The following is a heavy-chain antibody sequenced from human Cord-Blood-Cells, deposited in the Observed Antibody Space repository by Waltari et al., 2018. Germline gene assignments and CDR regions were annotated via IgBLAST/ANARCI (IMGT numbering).Heavy chain of an antibody. CDR3: ARDSSGWYDWYFDL. V-gene: IGHV1-3*01. D-gene: IGHD6-19*01. CDR1: GYTFSSYS. Sequence: QVQPVQSGAEVKKPGASAMVSCKASGYTFSSYSMHWLRRAPGQRLEWMGWINAGNGNTNYSQKFQGRVTITRDTSASTAYMELSSLRSEDTAVYYCARDSSGWYDWYFDLWGRDTLVTVSS. CDR2: INAGNGNT. J-gene: IGHJ2*01.